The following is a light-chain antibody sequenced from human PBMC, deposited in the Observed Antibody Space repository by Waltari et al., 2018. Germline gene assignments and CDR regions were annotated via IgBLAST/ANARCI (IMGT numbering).Light chain of an antibody. CDR2: GGN. J-gene: IGLJ3*02. CDR1: SSDVGSSNY. Sequence: QSALTQPPSASGSPGQSVAISCTGTSSDVGSSNYVSWFQQHPGKAPKLMIYGGNQRPSGVPDRFSGSKSGNTASLTVSGLQAEDEADYYCSSSAGSNNLVFGGGTKETVL. V-gene: IGLV2-8*01. CDR3: SSSAGSNNLV.